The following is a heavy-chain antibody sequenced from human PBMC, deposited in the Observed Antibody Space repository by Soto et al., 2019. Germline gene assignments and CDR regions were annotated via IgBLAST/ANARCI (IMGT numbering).Heavy chain of an antibody. Sequence: GGSLRLSCAASGFTFSSYSMNWVRQAPGKGLEWVSYISSSSSTIYYADSVKGRFTISRDNAKNSLYLQMNSLRDEDTAVYYCARDTYYDFWSVDRAIPPLDDYWGQGTLVTVSS. J-gene: IGHJ4*02. V-gene: IGHV3-48*02. CDR2: ISSSSSTI. D-gene: IGHD3-3*01. CDR1: GFTFSSYS. CDR3: ARDTYYDFWSVDRAIPPLDDY.